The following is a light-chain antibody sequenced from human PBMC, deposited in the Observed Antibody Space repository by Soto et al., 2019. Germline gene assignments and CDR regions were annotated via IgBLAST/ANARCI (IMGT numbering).Light chain of an antibody. CDR3: QQYNNWPPIFT. CDR2: GAS. Sequence: EIVMTQSPATLSVSPGERATLSCRASQSVSSNLAWYQQKPGQAPRLLSYGASARATGIPARFSGSGSGTEFPLTISSLQSEDFAVYYGQQYNNWPPIFTFGPGTKVDIK. CDR1: QSVSSN. V-gene: IGKV3-15*01. J-gene: IGKJ3*01.